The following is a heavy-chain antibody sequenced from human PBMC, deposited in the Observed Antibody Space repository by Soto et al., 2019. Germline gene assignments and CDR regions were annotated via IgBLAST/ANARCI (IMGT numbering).Heavy chain of an antibody. V-gene: IGHV1-18*01. Sequence: QVQLVQSGAEVKKPGASVKVSCKASGYTFSRYGSPWIRQAPGQGPEWVGWISTLNGNTNYRQSLQGRVTMTTDTSTSTAYMELRSLRSSDTAVYFCARDYFGSGSHYIFASWGQGTMVTVSS. D-gene: IGHD3-10*01. CDR1: GYTFSRYG. J-gene: IGHJ3*01. CDR2: ISTLNGNT. CDR3: ARDYFGSGSHYIFAS.